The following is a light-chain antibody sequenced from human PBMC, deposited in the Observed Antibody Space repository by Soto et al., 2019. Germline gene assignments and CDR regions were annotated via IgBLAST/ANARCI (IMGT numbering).Light chain of an antibody. CDR3: QQLNSYPRIT. V-gene: IGKV1-9*01. CDR1: QGISSY. J-gene: IGKJ5*01. Sequence: IQLTQSPSSLSASVGDRVTITCRASQGISSYLAWYQQKPGKAPKLLNYAASTLQSGVPSRFSGSGSGTDFTLTISSLHPEDFATYYCQQLNSYPRITFGQGTRL. CDR2: AAS.